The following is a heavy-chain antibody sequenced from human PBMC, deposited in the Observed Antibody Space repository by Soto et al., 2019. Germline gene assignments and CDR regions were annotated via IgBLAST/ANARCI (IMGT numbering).Heavy chain of an antibody. D-gene: IGHD2-21*01. CDR1: GYSFKTYW. J-gene: IGHJ6*02. V-gene: IGHV5-51*01. CDR2: IYPGDSES. Sequence: RGESLNISCKASGYSFKTYWIGWMRQMPGNDLEWMGIIYPGDSESRYSPSFQGQVTISADRSISTAYLQWSSLKASDTAMYFCAWAGGRAYYYNAAMDVWGQGTTVTVSS. CDR3: AWAGGRAYYYNAAMDV.